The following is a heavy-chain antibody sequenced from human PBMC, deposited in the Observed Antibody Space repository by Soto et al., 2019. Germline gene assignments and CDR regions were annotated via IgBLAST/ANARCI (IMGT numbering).Heavy chain of an antibody. J-gene: IGHJ6*02. V-gene: IGHV3-30-3*01. CDR3: ARDPTVNYGYGEYYGLDV. CDR2: ISYDGSNK. CDR1: GFTFSSYA. D-gene: IGHD4-17*01. Sequence: QVQLVESGGGVGQPGRSLRLSCAASGFTFSSYAMHWVRQAPGKGLDWVAVISYDGSNKNYADSVKGRFTISRDNSKNTLYMQMNSLRGDDTAVYYCARDPTVNYGYGEYYGLDVWGQGTTVTVSS.